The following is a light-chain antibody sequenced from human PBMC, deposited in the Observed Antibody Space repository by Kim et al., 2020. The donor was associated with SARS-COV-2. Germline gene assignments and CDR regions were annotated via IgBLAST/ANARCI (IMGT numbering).Light chain of an antibody. CDR2: QNY. CDR1: NLGDKY. CDR3: QASDFNRV. J-gene: IGLJ3*02. V-gene: IGLV3-1*01. Sequence: SYELTQPPSVSVSPGQTATFTCSGENLGDKYICWYQQKSGHSPVLVIYQNYRRPAGNPERFSGSKSGITATLTISGSQTMDEANYYCQASDFNRVYGRGTRLTVL.